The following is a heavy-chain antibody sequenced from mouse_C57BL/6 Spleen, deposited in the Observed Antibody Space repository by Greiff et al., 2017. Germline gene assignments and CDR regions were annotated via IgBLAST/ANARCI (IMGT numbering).Heavy chain of an antibody. D-gene: IGHD1-1*01. CDR3: ARPCTTLGQFAY. CDR2: IYPANGNT. Sequence: EVQLQESVAELVRPGASVKLSCTASGFDIKNTCMHWVKQRPEQGLEWIGRIYPANGNTKYAPKFQGKATITSDTSSNTAYLQLSSLTSEDTAIDYCARPCTTLGQFAYWGQGTLVTVSA. CDR1: GFDIKNTC. J-gene: IGHJ3*01. V-gene: IGHV14-3*01.